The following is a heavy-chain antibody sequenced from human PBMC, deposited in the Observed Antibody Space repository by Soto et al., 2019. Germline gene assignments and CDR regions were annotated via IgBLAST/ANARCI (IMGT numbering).Heavy chain of an antibody. Sequence: SVNGYCKTAGYTFSAYPISLVSKAPGQGLEWMGGIIPIFGTANYAQKFQGRVTITADKSTSTAYMELSSLRSEDTSVYYCASLTVTTSVFDYWGQGTLVTVSS. CDR1: GYTFSAYP. CDR3: ASLTVTTSVFDY. CDR2: IIPIFGTA. V-gene: IGHV1-69*06. D-gene: IGHD4-17*01. J-gene: IGHJ4*02.